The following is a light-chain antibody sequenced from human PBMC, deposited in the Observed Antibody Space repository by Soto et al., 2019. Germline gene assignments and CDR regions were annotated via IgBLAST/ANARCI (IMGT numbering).Light chain of an antibody. CDR3: QQRSNWPLT. J-gene: IGKJ5*01. Sequence: EIVLTQSPATLSLSPGERATLSCRASQSVSSYLAWYQQKPGQAPRLLIYDASNRATGIPARFSGSGSGTDFTLPISSLEPEDFAVYYCQQRSNWPLTFGQGTRLELK. V-gene: IGKV3-11*01. CDR1: QSVSSY. CDR2: DAS.